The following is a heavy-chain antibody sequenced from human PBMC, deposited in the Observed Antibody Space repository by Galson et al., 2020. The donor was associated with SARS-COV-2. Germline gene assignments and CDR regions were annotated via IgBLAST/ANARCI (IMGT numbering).Heavy chain of an antibody. V-gene: IGHV4-34*01. J-gene: IGHJ6*03. CDR1: GGSFSGYS. Sequence: SETLSITCAVYGGSFSGYSWTWVRQPPGKGLEWIGEINHSGSTNYNPSLKSRVFISVDTSKNQISLKLSSVTAADTAIYYCARGGSRPIMVFDYYYFYMDVWGKGTTVTVSS. CDR3: ARGGSRPIMVFDYYYFYMDV. D-gene: IGHD2-8*01. CDR2: INHSGST.